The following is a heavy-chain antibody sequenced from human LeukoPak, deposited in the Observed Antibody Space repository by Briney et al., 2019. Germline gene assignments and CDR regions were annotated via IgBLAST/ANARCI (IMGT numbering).Heavy chain of an antibody. CDR1: GYTFTGYY. Sequence: ASVKVSCKASGYTFTGYYIHWVRQAPGQGLEWMGWINPNSGGTGYSQKFQGRVTMTRDTSITTAYMQLSRLRSDDTAAYYCARDRLTDYYFDYWGQGTLVTVSS. V-gene: IGHV1-2*02. CDR3: ARDRLTDYYFDY. D-gene: IGHD2-21*02. CDR2: INPNSGGT. J-gene: IGHJ4*02.